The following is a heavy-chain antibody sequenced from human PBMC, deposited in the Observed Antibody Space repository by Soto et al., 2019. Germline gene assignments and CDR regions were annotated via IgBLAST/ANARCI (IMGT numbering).Heavy chain of an antibody. Sequence: PSETLSLTCAVYGGSFSGYYWTWIRQPPGTGLEWIGGINHSGSTNYNPSLKSRVTISVDTSKNQFSLKLSSVTAADTAVYYCARDIGGYYDSSSYANWGQGTLVTVSS. D-gene: IGHD3-22*01. CDR1: GGSFSGYY. J-gene: IGHJ4*02. CDR3: ARDIGGYYDSSSYAN. CDR2: INHSGST. V-gene: IGHV4-34*01.